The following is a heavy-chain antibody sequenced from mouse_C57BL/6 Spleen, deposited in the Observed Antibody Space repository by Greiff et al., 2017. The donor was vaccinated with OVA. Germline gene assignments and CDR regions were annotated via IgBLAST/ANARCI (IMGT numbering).Heavy chain of an antibody. D-gene: IGHD2-1*01. CDR1: GYTFTSYW. CDR3: ARAGYGNYEYYAMDY. Sequence: QVQLQQPGAELVKPGASVKLSCKASGYTFTSYWMHWVKQRPGQGLEWIGMIHPNSGSTNYNEKFKSKATLTVDKSSSTAYMQLSSLTSKDSAVYYCARAGYGNYEYYAMDYWGQGTSVTVSS. V-gene: IGHV1-64*01. CDR2: IHPNSGST. J-gene: IGHJ4*01.